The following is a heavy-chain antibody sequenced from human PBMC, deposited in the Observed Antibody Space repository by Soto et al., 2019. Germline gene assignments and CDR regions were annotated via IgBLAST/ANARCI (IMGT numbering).Heavy chain of an antibody. CDR1: GFTFSSYA. V-gene: IGHV3-23*01. D-gene: IGHD2-2*01. CDR3: ARAQLYYRDCSSTTCGWFDP. Sequence: EVQLLESGGGLVQSGGSLRLSCAASGFTFSSYAMTWVRQAPGKGLEWVSAISGSGGSTYYADSVKGRFTISRDNSKNTLYLQMHSLRAEDTAVYYCARAQLYYRDCSSTTCGWFDPWGQGTLVTVSS. J-gene: IGHJ5*02. CDR2: ISGSGGST.